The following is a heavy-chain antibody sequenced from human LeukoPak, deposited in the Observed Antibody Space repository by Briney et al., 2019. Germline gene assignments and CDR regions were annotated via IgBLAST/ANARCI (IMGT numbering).Heavy chain of an antibody. CDR2: IYYSGST. Sequence: SETLSPTCTVSGGSISSYYWSWIRQPPGKGLEWIGYIYYSGSTNYNPSLKSRVTISVDTSKNQFSLKLTSVTAADTAVYYCARFGSTSGRGFDPWGQGTLVTVSS. J-gene: IGHJ5*02. D-gene: IGHD2-2*01. CDR3: ARFGSTSGRGFDP. V-gene: IGHV4-59*08. CDR1: GGSISSYY.